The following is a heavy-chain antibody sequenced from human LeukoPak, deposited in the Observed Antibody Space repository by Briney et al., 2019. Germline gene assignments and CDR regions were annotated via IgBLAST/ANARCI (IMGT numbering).Heavy chain of an antibody. CDR2: IYPGDSDT. Sequence: GESLKISCKGYGYSFTSYWIGWVRQMPGKGLEWMGIIYPGDSDTRYSPSFQGQVTISADKSISTAYLQWSSLKAADTAMYYCARPIYYGSGALDYWGQGTLVTVSS. CDR3: ARPIYYGSGALDY. D-gene: IGHD3-10*01. CDR1: GYSFTSYW. J-gene: IGHJ4*02. V-gene: IGHV5-51*01.